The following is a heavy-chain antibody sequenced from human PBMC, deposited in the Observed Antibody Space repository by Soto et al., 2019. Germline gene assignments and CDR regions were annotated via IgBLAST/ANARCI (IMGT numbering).Heavy chain of an antibody. D-gene: IGHD2-15*01. CDR3: ARGQVVAAQH. Sequence: SETLSLTCTVSSGSMSSTIYSWDWIRQPPGKGLEWIGSIFYSGSTYYNPSLKSRVTISVDRSKNQFSLKLSSVTAADTAVYYCARGQVVAAQHWGQGTLVTVSS. J-gene: IGHJ4*02. CDR2: IFYSGST. V-gene: IGHV4-39*07. CDR1: SGSMSSTIYS.